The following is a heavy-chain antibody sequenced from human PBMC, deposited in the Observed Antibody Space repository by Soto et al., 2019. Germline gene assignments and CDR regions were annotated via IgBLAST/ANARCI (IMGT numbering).Heavy chain of an antibody. CDR3: ARFDYYDSSGYLDFGPE. CDR2: IYYSGST. Sequence: SETLSLTCTVSGGSISSYYWSWLRQPPGKGLEWIGYIYYSGSTNYNPSLKSRVTISVDTSKNQFSLKLSSVTAADTAVYYCARFDYYDSSGYLDFGPEWGQGTLVTVSS. V-gene: IGHV4-59*01. J-gene: IGHJ4*02. D-gene: IGHD3-22*01. CDR1: GGSISSYY.